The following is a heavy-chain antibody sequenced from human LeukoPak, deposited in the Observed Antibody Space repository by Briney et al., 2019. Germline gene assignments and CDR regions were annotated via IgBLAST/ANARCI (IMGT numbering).Heavy chain of an antibody. CDR2: ISPIFGTA. CDR3: ARGLVVITGTAYNWFDP. CDR1: GGTFSSYA. J-gene: IGHJ5*02. D-gene: IGHD3-22*01. Sequence: SVKVSCKASGGTFSSYAISWVRQAPGQGLEWMGGISPIFGTANYAQKFQGRVTITADESTSTAYMELSSLRSEDTAVYYCARGLVVITGTAYNWFDPWGQGTLVTVSS. V-gene: IGHV1-69*13.